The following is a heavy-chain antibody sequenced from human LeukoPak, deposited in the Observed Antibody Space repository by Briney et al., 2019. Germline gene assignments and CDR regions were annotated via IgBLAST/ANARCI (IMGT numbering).Heavy chain of an antibody. CDR1: GFTFYDYA. Sequence: PGGSLRLSCAASGFTFYDYAMHWVRQAPGKGLEWVSGISWNSGSIGYADSVKGRFTISRDNAKNSLYLQMNSLRAEDTALYYCAKVNPYYYDSSGYQQGWFDPWGQGTLVTVSS. D-gene: IGHD3-22*01. CDR3: AKVNPYYYDSSGYQQGWFDP. CDR2: ISWNSGSI. V-gene: IGHV3-9*01. J-gene: IGHJ5*02.